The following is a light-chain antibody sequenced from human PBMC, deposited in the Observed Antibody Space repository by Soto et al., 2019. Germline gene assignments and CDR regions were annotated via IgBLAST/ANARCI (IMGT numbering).Light chain of an antibody. CDR3: QKYNSALGT. Sequence: DIQMTQSPSSLSASVGDRVTITCRASQGISNYLAWYQRKPGKVPKLLIYAASTLQSGVPSRFSGSGSGTDFTLTISSLQPENVATYYCQKYNSALGTFGQGTKVEIK. V-gene: IGKV1-27*01. J-gene: IGKJ1*01. CDR2: AAS. CDR1: QGISNY.